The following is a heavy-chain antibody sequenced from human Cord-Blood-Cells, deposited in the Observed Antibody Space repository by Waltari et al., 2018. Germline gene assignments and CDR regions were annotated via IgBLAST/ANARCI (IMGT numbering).Heavy chain of an antibody. Sequence: QVQLQQWGAGLLKPSETLSLTCAVYGGSFSGYYWSWIRQPPGKGLEWIGEINHSGSTNYNPSLKSRVTISVDTSKTQFSLKLSSVTAADTAVYYCARGSGWGLFDYWGQGTLVTVSS. D-gene: IGHD3-16*01. CDR3: ARGSGWGLFDY. J-gene: IGHJ4*02. CDR1: GGSFSGYY. CDR2: INHSGST. V-gene: IGHV4-34*01.